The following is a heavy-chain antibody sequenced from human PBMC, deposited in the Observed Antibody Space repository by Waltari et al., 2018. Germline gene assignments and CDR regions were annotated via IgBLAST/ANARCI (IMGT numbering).Heavy chain of an antibody. CDR1: GGSISSSSYY. Sequence: QLQLQESGPGLVKPSETLSLTCTVSGGSISSSSYYWGWIRQPPGKGLEWIGSINYSGSTDYNPSLKSVVTISVDTSKNQFSLKLSSVTAADTAVYYCASQNYYGSGSYYYWGQGTLVTVSS. D-gene: IGHD3-10*01. V-gene: IGHV4-39*07. J-gene: IGHJ4*02. CDR2: INYSGST. CDR3: ASQNYYGSGSYYY.